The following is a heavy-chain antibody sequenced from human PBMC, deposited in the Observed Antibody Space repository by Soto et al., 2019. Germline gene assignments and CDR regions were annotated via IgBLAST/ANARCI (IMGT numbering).Heavy chain of an antibody. J-gene: IGHJ5*02. D-gene: IGHD1-7*01. CDR2: IYCSGST. CDR1: GGSISSGGYY. CDR3: ARDWGSNYQNWFDP. V-gene: IGHV4-31*03. Sequence: QVQLQESGPGLVKPSQTLSLTCTVSGGSISSGGYYWSWIRQHPGKGLEWIGYIYCSGSTYYNPSLKSRVTISVDTSKNQFSLKLSSVTAADTAVYYCARDWGSNYQNWFDPWGQGTLVTVSS.